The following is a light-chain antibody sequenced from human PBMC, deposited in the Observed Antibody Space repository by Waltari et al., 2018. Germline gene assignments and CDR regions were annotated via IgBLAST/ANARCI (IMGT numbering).Light chain of an antibody. J-gene: IGLJ2*01. CDR3: GTWDSSLSDVV. Sequence: QSVLMQPPSVSAAPGQKVTISCAGSNSNIGNNDVSWYQQFPGTAPKLLHYDNAKRPSGIPDRFAGSKSGTSATLGITGLPTGDEADYYCGTWDSSLSDVVFGGGTKLTVL. V-gene: IGLV1-51*01. CDR2: DNA. CDR1: NSNIGNND.